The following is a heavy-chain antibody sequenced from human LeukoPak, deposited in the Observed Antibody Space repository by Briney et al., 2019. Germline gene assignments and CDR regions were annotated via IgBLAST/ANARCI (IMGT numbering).Heavy chain of an antibody. V-gene: IGHV3-30*04. CDR3: AKGTGYYSSSDHYFDY. D-gene: IGHD6-13*01. CDR1: EFTFSTYA. CDR2: ISRDGLDT. J-gene: IGHJ4*02. Sequence: PGGSLRLSCAASEFTFSTYAMHWVRQAPGKGPEWVAVISRDGLDTYYADSVKGRFTISRDNSKNTLYLQMNSLRAEDTAVYYCAKGTGYYSSSDHYFDYWGQGTLVTVSS.